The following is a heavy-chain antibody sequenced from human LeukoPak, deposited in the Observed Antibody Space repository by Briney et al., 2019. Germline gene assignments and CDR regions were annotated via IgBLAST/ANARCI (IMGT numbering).Heavy chain of an antibody. CDR2: INHSGST. CDR1: GGSFSGYY. J-gene: IGHJ4*02. Sequence: PSETLSLTCAVYGGSFSGYYWSWIRQPPGKVLEWIGEINHSGSTNYNPSLKSRVTISVDKSKNQFSLKLSSVPAPDTAVYYWASQGERWFGEFTHKDPDYWGEGRLLTVSS. D-gene: IGHD3-10*01. CDR3: ASQGERWFGEFTHKDPDY. V-gene: IGHV4-34*01.